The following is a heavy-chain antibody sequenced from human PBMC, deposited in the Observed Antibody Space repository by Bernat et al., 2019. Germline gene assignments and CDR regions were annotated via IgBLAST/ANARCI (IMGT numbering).Heavy chain of an antibody. CDR2: ISLYTGNS. V-gene: IGHV1-18*01. CDR3: ARADGATMYYVDY. Sequence: QVQLVQSGAEVKKPGASVKVSCKASGYTFTNYGFSWVRQAPGQGLEWLGWISLYTGNSDYAQRLQGRVTMTTDTSTSTAYMELRSLRSDDTAVYYCARADGATMYYVDYWGQGTLVTVSS. J-gene: IGHJ4*02. CDR1: GYTFTNYG. D-gene: IGHD5-12*01.